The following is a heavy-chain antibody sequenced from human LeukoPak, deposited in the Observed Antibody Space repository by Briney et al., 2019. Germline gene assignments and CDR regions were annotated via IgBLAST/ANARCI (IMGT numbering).Heavy chain of an antibody. CDR2: IRYDGSNK. Sequence: PGGSLRLSCAASGFTFSSYGMHWVRQAPGKGLEWVAFIRYDGSNKYYADSVKGRFAISRDNSKNTLYLQMNSLRAEDTAVYYCAREHDYGDYAVDYWGQGTLVTVSS. CDR3: AREHDYGDYAVDY. CDR1: GFTFSSYG. V-gene: IGHV3-30*02. D-gene: IGHD4-17*01. J-gene: IGHJ4*02.